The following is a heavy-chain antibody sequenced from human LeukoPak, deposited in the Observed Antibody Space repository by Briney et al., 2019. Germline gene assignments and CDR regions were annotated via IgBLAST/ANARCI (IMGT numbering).Heavy chain of an antibody. CDR2: FYVGGAT. V-gene: IGHV3-53*01. J-gene: IGHJ4*02. CDR3: ARGDGYNFFDY. CDR1: GFSVTNNY. D-gene: IGHD5-24*01. Sequence: GGSLRLSWAVSGFSVTNNYMSWVRQAPGKGLEWVSVFYVGGATYYADSVKGRFTISRDNFENTLYLQMKSLRAEDTAVYYCARGDGYNFFDYWGQGTLVTVSS.